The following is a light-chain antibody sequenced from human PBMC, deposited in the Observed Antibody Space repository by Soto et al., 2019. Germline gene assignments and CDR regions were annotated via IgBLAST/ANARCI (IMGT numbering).Light chain of an antibody. V-gene: IGLV1-40*01. CDR3: QSYDSSLSGSEV. CDR1: SSNIGAGND. J-gene: IGLJ1*01. Sequence: QSVLTQPPSVSGAPGQRVTISCIGSSSNIGAGNDVHWYQHLPGTAPKLLIYGNGNRPSGVPDRFSGSKSGTSASLAITGLQAEDEADYYCQSYDSSLSGSEVFGTGTKLTVL. CDR2: GNG.